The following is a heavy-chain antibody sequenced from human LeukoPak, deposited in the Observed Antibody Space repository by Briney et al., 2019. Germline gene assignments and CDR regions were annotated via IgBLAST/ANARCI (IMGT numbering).Heavy chain of an antibody. CDR2: IRSKANSYAT. J-gene: IGHJ4*02. D-gene: IGHD6-19*01. V-gene: IGHV3-73*01. CDR1: GCTFSGSA. CDR3: TRPYSSGNY. Sequence: GGSLKLSCAASGCTFSGSAMHWVRQASGKGREWVGRIRSKANSYATAYAASVKGRFTISRDDSKNTAYLQMNSLKAEDTAVYYCTRPYSSGNYWGQGTLVTVSS.